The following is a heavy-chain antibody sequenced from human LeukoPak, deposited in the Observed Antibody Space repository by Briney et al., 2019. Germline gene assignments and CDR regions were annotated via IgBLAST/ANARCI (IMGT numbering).Heavy chain of an antibody. Sequence: GGSLRLSCVASGFSVSSYGKSWVRQAPGKAPEWVSLLYSNGGTYYADSVKGRFIISRDNSKNTLYLQMNNLRVEDTAVYHCVRDRAEGRAWVEFDPWGQGTVVTVSS. CDR3: VRDRAEGRAWVEFDP. V-gene: IGHV3-66*03. CDR2: LYSNGGT. CDR1: GFSVSSYG. J-gene: IGHJ5*02.